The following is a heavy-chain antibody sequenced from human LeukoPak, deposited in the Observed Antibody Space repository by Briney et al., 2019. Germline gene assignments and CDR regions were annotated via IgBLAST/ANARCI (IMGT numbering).Heavy chain of an antibody. CDR1: GGSISSYY. CDR3: ASDGDMEAFDI. Sequence: SETLSLTCTVSGGSISSYYWSWIRQPPGKGLEWIGYIYYSGSTNYNPSLKSRVTISVDTSKNQFSLKLSSVTAADTAVYYCASDGDMEAFDIWGQGTMVTVSS. J-gene: IGHJ3*02. D-gene: IGHD2-21*01. CDR2: IYYSGST. V-gene: IGHV4-59*01.